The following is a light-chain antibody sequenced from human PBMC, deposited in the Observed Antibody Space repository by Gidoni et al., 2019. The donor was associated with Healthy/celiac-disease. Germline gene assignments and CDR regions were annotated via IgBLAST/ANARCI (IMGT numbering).Light chain of an antibody. V-gene: IGKV2-28*01. J-gene: IGKJ1*01. CDR1: QSLLHSNGYNY. CDR2: LGS. Sequence: DIVMTQSPLSLPVTPGEPASISCRSSQSLLHSNGYNYLDWYLQKPGQSPQLLIYLGSNRASGVPDRFSGSGAGTDFTLKISRVEVEDVGVYYCMQALQTRTFXQXTKVEIK. CDR3: MQALQTRT.